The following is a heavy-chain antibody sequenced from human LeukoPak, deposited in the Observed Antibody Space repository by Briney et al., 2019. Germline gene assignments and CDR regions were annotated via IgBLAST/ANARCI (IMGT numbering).Heavy chain of an antibody. Sequence: PGGSVRLSCAASGFTFSSFAMTLVRQAPGKGLEWVSSITGNHGATYNEDLVRGRFTISRDNSQNTLYLQIDSLRAEDTAVYYCTKDPNGDYVGAFDPWGQGTLVTVSS. J-gene: IGHJ5*02. D-gene: IGHD4-17*01. CDR1: GFTFSSFA. V-gene: IGHV3-23*01. CDR2: ITGNHGAT. CDR3: TKDPNGDYVGAFDP.